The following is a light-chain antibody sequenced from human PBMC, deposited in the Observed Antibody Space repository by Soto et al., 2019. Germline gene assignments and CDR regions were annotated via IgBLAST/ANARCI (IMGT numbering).Light chain of an antibody. CDR1: QTISSW. CDR2: AAS. J-gene: IGKJ1*01. Sequence: PSTLSASVGDRVTITCRASQTISSWLAWYQQKPGKAPKLLIYAASTLESGVSSRFSGRGSGTEFTLTINSLQPEDFATYYCQQYHIYSGTFGQGTKVDIK. V-gene: IGKV1-5*01. CDR3: QQYHIYSGT.